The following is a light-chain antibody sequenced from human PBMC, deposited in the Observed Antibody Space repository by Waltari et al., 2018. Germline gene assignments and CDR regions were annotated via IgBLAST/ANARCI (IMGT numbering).Light chain of an antibody. V-gene: IGLV2-8*01. J-gene: IGLJ1*01. CDR2: EVS. CDR3: ASYAGNNNFV. Sequence: QSALTQPPSASGSPGQSVSISCTGTSSDIGAYNYVSWYQKHPGKAPKRMISEVSKRPSVVPDRFSGSKSGNPASLTVSGLQAEDEADYYCASYAGNNNFVFGSGTKVTVL. CDR1: SSDIGAYNY.